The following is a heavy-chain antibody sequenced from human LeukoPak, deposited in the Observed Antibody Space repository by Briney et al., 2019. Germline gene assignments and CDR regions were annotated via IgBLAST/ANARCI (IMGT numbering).Heavy chain of an antibody. J-gene: IGHJ4*02. CDR1: GCTFTSYA. V-gene: IGHV7-4-1*02. Sequence: GASVKVSCKASGCTFTSYAMNWVRQAPGQGLEWMGWINTNTGNPTYAQGFTGRFVFSLDTSVSTAYLQISSLKAEDTAVYYCARDLALDYYDSSGYYLWSPGYWGQGTLVTVSS. CDR3: ARDLALDYYDSSGYYLWSPGY. D-gene: IGHD3-22*01. CDR2: INTNTGNP.